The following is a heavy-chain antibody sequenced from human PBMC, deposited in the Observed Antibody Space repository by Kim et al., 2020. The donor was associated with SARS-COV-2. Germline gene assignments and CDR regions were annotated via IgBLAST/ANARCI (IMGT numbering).Heavy chain of an antibody. CDR1: GYTFTSYD. CDR3: ARDGTTVTYYYYGMDV. J-gene: IGHJ6*02. Sequence: ASVKVSCKASGYTFTSYDINWVRQATGQGLEWMGWMNPNSGNTGYAQKFQGRVTMTRNTSISTAYMELSSLRSEDTAVYYCARDGTTVTYYYYGMDVWGQGTTVTVSS. CDR2: MNPNSGNT. D-gene: IGHD4-17*01. V-gene: IGHV1-8*01.